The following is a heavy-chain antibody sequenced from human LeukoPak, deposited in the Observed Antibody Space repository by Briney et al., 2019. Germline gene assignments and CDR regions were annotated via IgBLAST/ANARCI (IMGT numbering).Heavy chain of an antibody. CDR3: AKGGRQWSTQYYYYYYMDV. CDR1: GFTFSSYG. CDR2: IRYDGSNK. V-gene: IGHV3-30*02. J-gene: IGHJ6*03. D-gene: IGHD6-19*01. Sequence: VGSLRLSCAASGFTFSSYGMHWVRQAPGKGLEWVAFIRYDGSNKYYADSVKGRFTISRDNSKNTLYLQMNSLRAEDTAVYYCAKGGRQWSTQYYYYYYMDVWGKGTTVTISS.